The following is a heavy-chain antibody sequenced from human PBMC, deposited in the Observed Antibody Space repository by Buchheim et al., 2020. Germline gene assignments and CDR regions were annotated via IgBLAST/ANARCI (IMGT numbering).Heavy chain of an antibody. J-gene: IGHJ4*02. D-gene: IGHD3-16*02. CDR2: MKSIADGGTT. CDR1: GFTFRNVW. V-gene: IGHV3-15*01. Sequence: DVQLVESGGGLVKPGGSLRLSCAASGFTFRNVWMSWVRQTPGKGLEWVGRMKSIADGGTTDYAAPVKGRFTIFRDDLKNMLFLQMNSLRTEDTAVYYCATEPYVWGNYRYSTNDYWGQG. CDR3: ATEPYVWGNYRYSTNDY.